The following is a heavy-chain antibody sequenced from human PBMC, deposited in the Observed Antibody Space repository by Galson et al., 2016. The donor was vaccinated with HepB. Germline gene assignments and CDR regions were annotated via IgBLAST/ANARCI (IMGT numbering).Heavy chain of an antibody. J-gene: IGHJ6*03. CDR2: IYWDDDN. D-gene: IGHD6-13*01. Sequence: PALVKPTQTLTLTCTFSGFSLTTSGVSVGWIRQPPGKALEWLALIYWDDDNRYSTSLNTRLTITKDTSKNQVVLTVTNMDPVDTGTYYCVYNSPRQQLAPNNYQYYYMDVWGKGTTVTVSS. V-gene: IGHV2-5*04. CDR1: GFSLTTSGVS. CDR3: VYNSPRQQLAPNNYQYYYMDV.